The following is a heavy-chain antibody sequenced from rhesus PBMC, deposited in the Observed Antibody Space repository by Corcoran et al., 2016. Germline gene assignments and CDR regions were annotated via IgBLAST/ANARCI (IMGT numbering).Heavy chain of an antibody. J-gene: IGHJ5-2*02. Sequence: QLQLQESGPGLVKTSEPLSLTCAVSGGSIRSNWWSWIRQPPGKGLEWIGRISGSGGSPSYHPSLKSRVTISTDTSKDQFSLKLSSVTAADTAVYYCAKTVTTSSLDVWGRGVLVTVSS. V-gene: IGHV4-173*01. D-gene: IGHD4-23*01. CDR3: AKTVTTSSLDV. CDR1: GGSIRSNW. CDR2: ISGSGGSP.